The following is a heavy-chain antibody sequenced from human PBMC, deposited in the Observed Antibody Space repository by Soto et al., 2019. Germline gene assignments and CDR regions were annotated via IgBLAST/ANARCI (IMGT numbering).Heavy chain of an antibody. Sequence: SETLSLTCSVSDGSISSGVYYWSWIRQHPWKGLEWIGYIYYSGNTYYNPSLKSRLTISVDTSKNQFSLKLSSVTAADTAVYYCARIDPGYYDSSGYYFDYWGQGXLVTVSS. CDR1: DGSISSGVYY. D-gene: IGHD3-22*01. CDR3: ARIDPGYYDSSGYYFDY. CDR2: IYYSGNT. V-gene: IGHV4-31*03. J-gene: IGHJ4*02.